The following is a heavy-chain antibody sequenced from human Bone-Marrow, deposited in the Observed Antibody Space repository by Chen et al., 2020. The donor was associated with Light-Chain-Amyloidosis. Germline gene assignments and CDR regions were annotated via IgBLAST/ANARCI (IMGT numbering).Heavy chain of an antibody. D-gene: IGHD6-13*01. CDR1: GFTFGDYA. V-gene: IGHV3-49*03. J-gene: IGHJ6*02. CDR3: TSGAAADKYYYGLDV. Sequence: EVQLVEFGGDFVQPGRSLRLSCTGSGFTFGDYAVSWLRQAPGKGLEWVGFIRRKSYGGTTEYAASVKGRFTISRRDSISTAYLQMNSLRTDDTAVYSCTSGAAADKYYYGLDVWGQWTTVTVSS. CDR2: IRRKSYGGTT.